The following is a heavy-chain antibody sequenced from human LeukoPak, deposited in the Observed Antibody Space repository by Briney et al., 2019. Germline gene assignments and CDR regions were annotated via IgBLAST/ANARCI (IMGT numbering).Heavy chain of an antibody. Sequence: PSETLSLTCTVSGGSISSYYWSWIRQPPGKGLEWIGYIYHDGSTNYNPSLKSRVTTSIDRSKKEFSPKLSSVTAADTAVYYCAGISGSGPDYWGQGTLVTVSS. CDR3: AGISGSGPDY. CDR1: GGSISSYY. V-gene: IGHV4-59*08. J-gene: IGHJ4*02. D-gene: IGHD6-19*01. CDR2: IYHDGST.